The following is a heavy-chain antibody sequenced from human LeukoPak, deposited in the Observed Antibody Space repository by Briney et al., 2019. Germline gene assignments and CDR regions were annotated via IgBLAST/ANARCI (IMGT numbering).Heavy chain of an antibody. CDR1: GGTFSRYA. D-gene: IGHD1-7*01. CDR2: IIPIFGTA. J-gene: IGHJ4*02. V-gene: IGHV1-69*05. Sequence: SVKVSCKASGGTFSRYAISWVRQAPGQGLEWMGGIIPIFGTANYAQKFQGRVTITTDESTSAAYMELSSLRSEDTAVYYCARSITGTTPAYFDYWGQGTLVTVSS. CDR3: ARSITGTTPAYFDY.